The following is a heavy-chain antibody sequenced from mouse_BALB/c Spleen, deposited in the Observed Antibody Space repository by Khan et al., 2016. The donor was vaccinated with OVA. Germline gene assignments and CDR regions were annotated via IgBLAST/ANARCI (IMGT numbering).Heavy chain of an antibody. J-gene: IGHJ2*01. Sequence: QVQLQQSGAELAKPGASVKMSCKASGYTFTPYWMHWIKQRPGQGLEWIGYINPTSGYTDYNQKFKDKATLTADKSSSTAYMQLSSLTSDDSAVYYCARDRIDYWGQGTALTVSS. CDR2: INPTSGYT. CDR1: GYTFTPYW. V-gene: IGHV1-7*01. CDR3: ARDRIDY.